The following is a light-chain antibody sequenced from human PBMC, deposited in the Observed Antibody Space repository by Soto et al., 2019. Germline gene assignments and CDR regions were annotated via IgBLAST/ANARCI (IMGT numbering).Light chain of an antibody. CDR1: QSLTSH. Sequence: DIQLTQSPSSLSASAGDRVTITCRASQSLTSHLTWYQQKPGEAPKLLIYAASSLQSGVPSRFSGSGSGTDFTLTISSLQPDDFATYYCQQYNSYSGYTFGQGTKLEIK. CDR3: QQYNSYSGYT. J-gene: IGKJ2*01. V-gene: IGKV1-39*01. CDR2: AAS.